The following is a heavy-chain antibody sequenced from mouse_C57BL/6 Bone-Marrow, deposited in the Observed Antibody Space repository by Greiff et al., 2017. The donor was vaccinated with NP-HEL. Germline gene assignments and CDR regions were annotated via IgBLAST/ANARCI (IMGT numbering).Heavy chain of an antibody. CDR3: VRSLSSFAY. V-gene: IGHV10-1*01. Sequence: EVQRVESGGGLVQPKGSLKLSCAASGFSFNTYAMNRVRQAPGKGLEWVARIRSKSNNYATYYADSVKDRFTISRDDSESMLYLQMNNLKTEDTAMYYCVRSLSSFAYWGQGTLVTVSA. CDR2: IRSKSNNYAT. CDR1: GFSFNTYA. J-gene: IGHJ3*01.